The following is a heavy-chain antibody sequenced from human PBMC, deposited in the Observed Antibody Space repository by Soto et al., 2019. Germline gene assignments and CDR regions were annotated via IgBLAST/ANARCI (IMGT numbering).Heavy chain of an antibody. J-gene: IGHJ4*02. V-gene: IGHV3-53*01. CDR1: GFTVSSNY. CDR2: IYSGGST. Sequence: GGSLRLSCAASGFTVSSNYMSWVRQAPGKGLEWVSVIYSGGSTYYADSVKGRFTISRDNSKNTLYLQMNSLRAEDTAVYYCARGTLYSYGYGYWGQGTLVTVSS. D-gene: IGHD5-18*01. CDR3: ARGTLYSYGYGY.